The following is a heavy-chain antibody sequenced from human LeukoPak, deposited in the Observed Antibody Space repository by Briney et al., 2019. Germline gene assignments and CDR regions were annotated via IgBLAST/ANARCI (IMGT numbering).Heavy chain of an antibody. CDR3: ARVGIYGSDYFDY. J-gene: IGHJ4*02. D-gene: IGHD3-10*01. Sequence: SETLSLTCTVSGGSIGSYYWSWIRQPPGKGLEWIGYIYYSGSTNYNPSLKSRVTISVDTSKNQFSLKLSSVTAADTAVYYCARVGIYGSDYFDYWGQGTLVTVSS. CDR2: IYYSGST. V-gene: IGHV4-59*01. CDR1: GGSIGSYY.